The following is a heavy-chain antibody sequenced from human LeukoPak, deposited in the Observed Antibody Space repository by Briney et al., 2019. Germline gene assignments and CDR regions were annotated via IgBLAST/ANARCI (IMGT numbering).Heavy chain of an antibody. CDR1: GFTFNSYL. D-gene: IGHD7-27*01. Sequence: GRSLRLSCAASGFTFNSYLMSWVRQAPGKGLVWVSRIDGDGATTSYEDSVKGRFTISRDNANNMVYLEMNGLRVEDTAVYYCTRDSGADRRYFDLWGRGTLVTVSS. CDR3: TRDSGADRRYFDL. J-gene: IGHJ2*01. CDR2: IDGDGATT. V-gene: IGHV3-74*01.